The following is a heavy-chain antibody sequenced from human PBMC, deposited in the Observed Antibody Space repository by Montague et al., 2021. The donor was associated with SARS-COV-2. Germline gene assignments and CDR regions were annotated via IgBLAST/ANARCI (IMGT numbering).Heavy chain of an antibody. D-gene: IGHD3-10*01. J-gene: IGHJ4*02. Sequence: SETLSLTCTVAGDSVSRSYWNWIRQSPGKGLEWIGNIYYYGSVNYNPSLKSRLSILLDTSKNQLSLTLTSVTAADTATYYCARQITMVREPFDSWGQGTLVLVSS. CDR2: IYYYGSV. CDR3: ARQITMVREPFDS. CDR1: GDSVSRSY. V-gene: IGHV4-59*08.